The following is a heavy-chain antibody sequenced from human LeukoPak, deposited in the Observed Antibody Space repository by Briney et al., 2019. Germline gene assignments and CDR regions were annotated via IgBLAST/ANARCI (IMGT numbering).Heavy chain of an antibody. CDR2: IYHSGST. Sequence: TLSLTCTVSGGSISSGGYYWSWIRQPPGKGLEWIGYIYHSGSTYYNPSLKSRVTISVDRSKNQFSLKLSSVTAADTAVYYCARDLGIAASWGCWGQGTLVTVSS. CDR3: ARDLGIAASWGC. CDR1: GGSISSGGYY. V-gene: IGHV4-30-2*01. D-gene: IGHD6-13*01. J-gene: IGHJ4*02.